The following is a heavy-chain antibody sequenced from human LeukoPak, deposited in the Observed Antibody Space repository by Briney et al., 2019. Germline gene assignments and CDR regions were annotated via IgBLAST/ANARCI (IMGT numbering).Heavy chain of an antibody. CDR2: IHPGDSDT. J-gene: IGHJ4*02. Sequence: GESLKISCNGSGYSFTSYWIGWVRQMPGKGLEWMGIIHPGDSDTRYSPSFQGQVTISADKSISTAYLQWSSLKASDTAMYYCARHRGGSGSYYNVFVYWGQGTLVTVSS. CDR3: ARHRGGSGSYYNVFVY. CDR1: GYSFTSYW. D-gene: IGHD3-10*01. V-gene: IGHV5-51*01.